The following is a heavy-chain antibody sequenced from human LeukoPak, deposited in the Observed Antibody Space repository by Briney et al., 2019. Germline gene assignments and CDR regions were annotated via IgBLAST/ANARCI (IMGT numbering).Heavy chain of an antibody. V-gene: IGHV1-24*01. J-gene: IGHJ6*02. D-gene: IGHD3-22*01. CDR3: ARQIYYDTGVRLHYYYALDV. Sequence: ASVKDSCKVSGYTLTELSMHWVRQAPGKGLEWMGGFDPEDGETIYAQKFQGRVTMTEDTSTDTAYMELSSLRSEDTAVYYCARQIYYDTGVRLHYYYALDVWGQGTTVTVSS. CDR1: GYTLTELS. CDR2: FDPEDGET.